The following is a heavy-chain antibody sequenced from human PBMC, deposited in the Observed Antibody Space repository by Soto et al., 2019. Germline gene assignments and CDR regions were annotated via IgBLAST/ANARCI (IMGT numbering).Heavy chain of an antibody. D-gene: IGHD5-12*01. CDR3: ARGRATTYYYYYYMDD. Sequence: ASVKVSCKASGYTFTSYDINWVRQATGQGLEWMGWMNPNSGNTGYAQKFQGRITMTRNTSIITAYMELTSLRSEDTAVYYCARGRATTYYYYYYMDDWGTGTPVTVS. V-gene: IGHV1-8*01. CDR1: GYTFTSYD. J-gene: IGHJ6*03. CDR2: MNPNSGNT.